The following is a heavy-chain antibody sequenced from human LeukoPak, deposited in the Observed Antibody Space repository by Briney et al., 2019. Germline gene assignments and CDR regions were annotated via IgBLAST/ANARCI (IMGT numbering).Heavy chain of an antibody. J-gene: IGHJ4*02. D-gene: IGHD3-9*01. CDR2: IRSKAYGGTT. V-gene: IGHV3-49*04. CDR1: GFTFGDYA. CDR3: TRELHYDILTGYFPYYFDY. Sequence: GGSLRLSCTASGFTFGDYAMSWVRQAPGKGLEWVGFIRSKAYGGTTEYAASVKGRFTISRDDSKSIAYLQMNSLKTEDTAVYYCTRELHYDILTGYFPYYFDYWGQGTLVTASS.